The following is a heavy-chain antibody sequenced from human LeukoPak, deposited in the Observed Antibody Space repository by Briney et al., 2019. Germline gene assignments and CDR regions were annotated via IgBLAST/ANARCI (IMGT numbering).Heavy chain of an antibody. CDR2: IIPIFGTA. Sequence: SVKVSCKASGGTFSSYAISWVRQAPGQGLEWMGGIIPIFGTANYAQKFQGGVTITADESTSTAYMELSSLRSEDTAVYYCAALYYYDSSGYYYGYFDYWGQGTLVTVSS. J-gene: IGHJ4*02. CDR3: AALYYYDSSGYYYGYFDY. D-gene: IGHD3-22*01. CDR1: GGTFSSYA. V-gene: IGHV1-69*13.